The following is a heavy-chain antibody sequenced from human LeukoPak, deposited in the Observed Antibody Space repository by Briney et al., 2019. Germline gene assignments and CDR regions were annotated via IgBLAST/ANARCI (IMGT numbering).Heavy chain of an antibody. V-gene: IGHV3-33*06. CDR1: GFTFSSYG. J-gene: IGHJ3*02. CDR3: AKDCSSTSYAFDI. D-gene: IGHD2-2*01. CDR2: IWYDGSNK. Sequence: GGSLRLSCAASGFTFSSYGMHWVRQAPGKGLEWVAVIWYDGSNKSYADYVKVRFTISKNNSKDTLYLQMNSLRAEDTAVYYCAKDCSSTSYAFDIWAQGTMVTVSS.